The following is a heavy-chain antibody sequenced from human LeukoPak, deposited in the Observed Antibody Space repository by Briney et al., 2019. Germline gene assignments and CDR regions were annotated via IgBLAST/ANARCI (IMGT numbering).Heavy chain of an antibody. Sequence: SETLSLTCTVSGASITSSSYYWGWIRQAPGKGLEWIGNMDYSGTTYYSPYLNSRVIISVDTSKNKFSLELKSVTAADTAVYYCARMVHNFDDVWGSHRSTGFDYWGQGALVTVSS. CDR2: MDYSGTT. V-gene: IGHV4-39*01. J-gene: IGHJ4*02. D-gene: IGHD3-16*02. CDR3: ARMVHNFDDVWGSHRSTGFDY. CDR1: GASITSSSYY.